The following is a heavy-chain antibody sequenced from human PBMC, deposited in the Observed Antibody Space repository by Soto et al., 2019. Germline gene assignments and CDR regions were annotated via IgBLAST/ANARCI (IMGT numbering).Heavy chain of an antibody. CDR2: ISGYNGNT. V-gene: IGHV1-18*01. J-gene: IGHJ6*02. CDR3: SRFIMVGGRFAPNYYHGMDV. D-gene: IGHD3-10*01. CDR1: GYTFSNYG. Sequence: QVKLVQSGAEVKKPGASVTVSCKTSGYTFSNYGINWVRQAPGQGLEWMGWISGYNGNTNYAQTVQGRVTMTTDTSTGTVNMELRSLKSDDTAIYYCSRFIMVGGRFAPNYYHGMDVWGQGTTVTVSS.